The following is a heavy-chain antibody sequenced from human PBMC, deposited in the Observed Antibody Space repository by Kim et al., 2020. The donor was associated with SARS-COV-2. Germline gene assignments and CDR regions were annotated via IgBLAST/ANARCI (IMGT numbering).Heavy chain of an antibody. J-gene: IGHJ5*02. Sequence: SETLSLTCTVSGGSISSRSFHWGWIRQPPGKGLEWIGSIYYSGSTYYNPSLKSRVTISVDTSRNQFSLNLNSVTPADTAVYYCARQQYSYGFTGSFDPWGQGTLVTVSS. V-gene: IGHV4-39*01. CDR1: GGSISSRSFH. CDR3: ARQQYSYGFTGSFDP. CDR2: IYYSGST. D-gene: IGHD5-18*01.